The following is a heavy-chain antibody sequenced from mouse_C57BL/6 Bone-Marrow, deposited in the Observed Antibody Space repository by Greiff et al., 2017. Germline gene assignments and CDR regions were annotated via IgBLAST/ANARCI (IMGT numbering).Heavy chain of an antibody. CDR3: AREGVVITDCYFDV. CDR1: GYTFTGYW. CDR2: IFPGSGST. D-gene: IGHD1-1*01. J-gene: IGHJ1*03. Sequence: QVQLQQPGAELMKPGASVKLSCKASGYTFTGYWMQWVKQRPGHGLEWIGEIFPGSGSTNYNEKFKGKATFTADTPSNTAYMQLSSLTSEDSAIYYCAREGVVITDCYFDVWGTGTAVTVSS. V-gene: IGHV1-9*01.